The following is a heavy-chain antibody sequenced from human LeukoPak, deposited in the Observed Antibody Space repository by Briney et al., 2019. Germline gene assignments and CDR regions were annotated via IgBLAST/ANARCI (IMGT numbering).Heavy chain of an antibody. CDR1: GFTVITND. CDR2: LYSDDNT. J-gene: IGHJ4*02. CDR3: ARGVEPLAANTLAY. D-gene: IGHD1-14*01. V-gene: IGHV3-53*01. Sequence: GGSLRLSCAASGFTVITNDMTWVRQAPGKGLEWVSVLYSDDNTKYADAVQGRFTISRDNSTNTLYLEMNSLSPDDTAVYYCARGVEPLAANTLAYWGQGTLVPVSS.